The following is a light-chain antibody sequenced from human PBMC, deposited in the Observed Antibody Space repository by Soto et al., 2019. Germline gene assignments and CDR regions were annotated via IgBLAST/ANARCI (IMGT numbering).Light chain of an antibody. J-gene: IGKJ1*01. Sequence: EIVLTQSPATLSLSPGERAKLSCRASQSVSSYLAWYQQKPGQDPRLLIYGASTRATGIPARFSGSGSGTEFNLTISRLQTDDFATYYCQHYNSYSEAFGQGTKLDIK. CDR2: GAS. CDR1: QSVSSY. CDR3: QHYNSYSEA. V-gene: IGKV3-15*01.